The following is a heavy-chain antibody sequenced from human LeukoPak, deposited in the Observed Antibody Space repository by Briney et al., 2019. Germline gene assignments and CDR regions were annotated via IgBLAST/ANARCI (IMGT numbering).Heavy chain of an antibody. CDR3: ARVKFVRFDP. CDR1: GGPFSGYY. Sequence: SETLSLTCAVYGGPFSGYYWSWIRQPPGKGLEWIGEINHSGSTNYNPSLKSRVTISVDTSKNQFSLKLSSVTAADTAVYYCARVKFVRFDPWGQGTLVTVSS. J-gene: IGHJ5*02. CDR2: INHSGST. V-gene: IGHV4-34*01.